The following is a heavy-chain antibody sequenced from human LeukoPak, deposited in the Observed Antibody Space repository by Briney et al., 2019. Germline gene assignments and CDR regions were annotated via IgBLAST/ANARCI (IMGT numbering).Heavy chain of an antibody. Sequence: SETLSLTCTVSGGSISSYYWSWIRQPPGKGLEWIGYIYYSGSTNYNPSLYSRVTIPVDASKNQFSLKLSSVTAADTAVYYCARGYYGSSPDYWGQGTLVTVSS. V-gene: IGHV4-59*01. CDR3: ARGYYGSSPDY. CDR2: IYYSGST. J-gene: IGHJ4*02. CDR1: GGSISSYY. D-gene: IGHD3-10*01.